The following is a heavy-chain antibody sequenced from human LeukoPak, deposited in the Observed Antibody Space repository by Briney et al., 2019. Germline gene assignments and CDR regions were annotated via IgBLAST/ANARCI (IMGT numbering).Heavy chain of an antibody. CDR3: ARQTTRFNDAFDI. Sequence: GGSLRLSCAASGFTFSTYIMNWVRQAPGKGLEWVSYIISSSSSIYYADSVKGRFTISRNNAKNSLYLQMNSLRDEDTAVYYCARQTTRFNDAFDIWGQGTMVTVSS. V-gene: IGHV3-48*02. CDR1: GFTFSTYI. J-gene: IGHJ3*02. CDR2: IISSSSSI. D-gene: IGHD3-3*01.